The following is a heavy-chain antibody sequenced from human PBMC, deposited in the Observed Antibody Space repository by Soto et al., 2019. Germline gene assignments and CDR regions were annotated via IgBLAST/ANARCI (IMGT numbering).Heavy chain of an antibody. J-gene: IGHJ6*02. V-gene: IGHV3-15*07. CDR2: IKTNSEGGTT. CDR1: GFTFSKAW. CDR3: TTGSVEGV. D-gene: IGHD2-15*01. Sequence: EVQLVESGGGLVKPGGSLRLSCAASGFTFSKAWMNWVRQAPGKGLEWVGRIKTNSEGGTTDYAAPVQGRFSLSRDDSRNTLSLQMNSLKTGDTAVYYCTTGSVEGVWGQGATVTVSS.